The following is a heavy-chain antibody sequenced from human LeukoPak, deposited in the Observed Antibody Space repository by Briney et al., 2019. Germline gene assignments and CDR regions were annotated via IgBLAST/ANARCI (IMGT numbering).Heavy chain of an antibody. CDR2: IYYSGST. CDR3: ARVGGDSGSYPARLDFDY. Sequence: SETLSLTCTVSGGSISSYYWSWIRQPPGKGLEWIGYIYYSGSTNYNPSLKSRVTISVDTSKNQFSLRLSSVTAADTAVYYCARVGGDSGSYPARLDFDYWGQGTLVTVSS. CDR1: GGSISSYY. J-gene: IGHJ4*02. V-gene: IGHV4-59*01. D-gene: IGHD1-26*01.